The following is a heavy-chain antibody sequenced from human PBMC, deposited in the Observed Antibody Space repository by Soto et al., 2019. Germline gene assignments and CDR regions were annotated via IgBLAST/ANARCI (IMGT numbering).Heavy chain of an antibody. CDR1: GGSISSYY. D-gene: IGHD6-13*01. Sequence: QVQLQESGPGLVKPSETLSLTCTVSGGSISSYYWSWIRHPAGKGLEWIGRIYTSGSTNYKPSLKSRDTKSVDTSKNQFSLKLSSVTAADTAVYYCARDQGGRAAALDYWGQGTLVTVSS. J-gene: IGHJ4*02. CDR2: IYTSGST. CDR3: ARDQGGRAAALDY. V-gene: IGHV4-4*07.